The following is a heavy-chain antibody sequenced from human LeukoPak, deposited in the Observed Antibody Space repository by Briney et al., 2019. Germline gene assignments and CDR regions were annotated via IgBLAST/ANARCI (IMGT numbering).Heavy chain of an antibody. J-gene: IGHJ4*02. V-gene: IGHV4-59*12. CDR2: IYYSGLT. CDR3: ARERTYFGSGSYPDS. D-gene: IGHD3-10*01. CDR1: GGSISSYY. Sequence: SETLSLTCTVSGGSISSYYWSWIRQPPGKGLEWIGYIYYSGLTYYNPSLGSRVAVSLDTSRNQFSLKLTSVTAADTAVYYCARERTYFGSGSYPDSWGQGTLVTVSS.